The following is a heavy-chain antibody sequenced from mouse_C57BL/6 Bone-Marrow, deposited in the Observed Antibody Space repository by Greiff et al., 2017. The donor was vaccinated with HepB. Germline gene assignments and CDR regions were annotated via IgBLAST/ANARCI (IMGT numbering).Heavy chain of an antibody. Sequence: VHLVESGPGLVQPSQSLSITCTVSGFSLTSYGVHWVRQSPGKGLEWLGVIWSGGSTDYNAAFISRLSISKDNSKSQVFFKMNSLQADDTAIYYCARPYYYGSSYWYFDVWGTGTTVTVSS. J-gene: IGHJ1*03. CDR2: IWSGGST. V-gene: IGHV2-2*01. CDR3: ARPYYYGSSYWYFDV. D-gene: IGHD1-1*01. CDR1: GFSLTSYG.